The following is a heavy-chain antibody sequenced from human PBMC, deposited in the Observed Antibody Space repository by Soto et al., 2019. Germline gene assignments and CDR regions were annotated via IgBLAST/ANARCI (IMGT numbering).Heavy chain of an antibody. J-gene: IGHJ4*02. CDR1: GFIFNTYS. CDR2: ISGSSQSI. CDR3: ARTLSWRRGPFDS. V-gene: IGHV3-48*02. D-gene: IGHD2-15*01. Sequence: EVQLVESGGGFIQPGGSLRLSCAASGFIFNTYSMNWVRQAPGKGLEWVSYISGSSQSIFYADSVRGRFTISRDNANNSTYLQMVSLRDEDTAVYYCARTLSWRRGPFDSWGQGTLVTVSS.